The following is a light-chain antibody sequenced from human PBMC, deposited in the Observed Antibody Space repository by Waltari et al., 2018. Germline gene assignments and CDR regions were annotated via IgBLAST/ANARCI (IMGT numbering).Light chain of an antibody. V-gene: IGKV3-15*01. CDR3: QQYNTWPRS. CDR1: QIVSTN. J-gene: IGKJ2*03. Sequence: EIVMTQSPATLSVSPGASAALSCRASQIVSTNLAWYQHKPGQAPRLLIYAASTRASGIPARFRGSGSGTVFTLTISSLQSEDFAVYYCQQYNTWPRSFGQGTRLDLK. CDR2: AAS.